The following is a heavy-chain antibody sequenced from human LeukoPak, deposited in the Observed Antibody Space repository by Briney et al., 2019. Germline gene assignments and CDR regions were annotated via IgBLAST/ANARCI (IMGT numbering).Heavy chain of an antibody. CDR2: IYYGGST. CDR3: ATHDGMDV. CDR1: GGSITSSSYY. J-gene: IGHJ6*02. Sequence: PSETLSLTCTVSGGSITSSSYYWGWIRQPPGKGLEWLGSIYYGGSTYYNPSLKSRVTVSVDTSKNQFSLKLTSVTAADTAVYYCATHDGMDVWGRGTTVTVSS. V-gene: IGHV4-39*01.